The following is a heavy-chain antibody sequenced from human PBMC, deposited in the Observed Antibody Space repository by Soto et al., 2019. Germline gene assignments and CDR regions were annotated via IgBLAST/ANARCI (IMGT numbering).Heavy chain of an antibody. D-gene: IGHD5-18*01. J-gene: IGHJ4*02. V-gene: IGHV1-46*01. CDR2: INPSGGSA. Sequence: ASVKVSCKASGYTFTSYYMHWVRQAPGQGLEWMGIINPSGGSASYAQKFQGRVTMTRDTSTSTVYMELSSLRSEDTAVYYCATGADRYSYGASFGYWGQGTLVTVSS. CDR1: GYTFTSYY. CDR3: ATGADRYSYGASFGY.